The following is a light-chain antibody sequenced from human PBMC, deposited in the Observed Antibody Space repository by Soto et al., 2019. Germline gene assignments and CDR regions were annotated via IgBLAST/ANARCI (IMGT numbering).Light chain of an antibody. CDR2: DAS. CDR3: QQYNSYPYP. J-gene: IGKJ2*01. Sequence: DIQMTQSPSTLSASVGDRVTITCRASQSISSWLAWYQQKPGKAPKLLIYDASSLESGVPSRFSGSGSGTEFTLTISSLRPDDFATYYCQQYNSYPYPFGQGTKLEIK. V-gene: IGKV1-5*01. CDR1: QSISSW.